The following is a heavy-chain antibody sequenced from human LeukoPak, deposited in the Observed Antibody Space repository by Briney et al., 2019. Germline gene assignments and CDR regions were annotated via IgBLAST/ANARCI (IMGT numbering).Heavy chain of an antibody. V-gene: IGHV4-59*01. CDR1: GGSFSGYY. J-gene: IGHJ4*02. Sequence: SETLSLTCAVYGGSFSGYYWSWIRQPPGKGLEWIGYIYYSGSTNYNPSLKSRVTISVDTSKNQFSLKLSSVTAADTAVYYCARDLYSSGIFDYWGQGTLVTVSS. CDR2: IYYSGST. D-gene: IGHD6-19*01. CDR3: ARDLYSSGIFDY.